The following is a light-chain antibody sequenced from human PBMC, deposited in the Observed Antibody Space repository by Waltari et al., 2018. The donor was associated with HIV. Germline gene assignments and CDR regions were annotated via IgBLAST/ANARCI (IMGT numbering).Light chain of an antibody. CDR1: ENINRW. J-gene: IGKJ1*01. V-gene: IGKV1-5*03. CDR3: QEYDRFTGT. Sequence: DIQMTQSPSTLSASVGDSVTITCRASENINRWLAWYQQKPGKAPNLLIDQASSVDSGVPSRFGGSGSGTEFTLTINSLQPDDFGTYFCQEYDRFTGTFGQGTKVEIK. CDR2: QAS.